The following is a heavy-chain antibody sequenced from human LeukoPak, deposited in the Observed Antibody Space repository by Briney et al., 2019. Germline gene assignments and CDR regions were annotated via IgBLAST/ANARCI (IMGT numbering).Heavy chain of an antibody. J-gene: IGHJ4*02. V-gene: IGHV3-30*02. CDR2: IRYDGSNK. D-gene: IGHD2-21*02. CDR1: GFTFSSYG. CDR3: AKDLSLIVVVTAMDY. Sequence: GGSLRLSCVASGFTFSSYGMHWVRQAPGKGLEWVAFIRYDGSNKYYADSVKGRFTISRDNSKNTLHLQMNRLRDEDTAVYYCAKDLSLIVVVTAMDYWGQGTLVTVSS.